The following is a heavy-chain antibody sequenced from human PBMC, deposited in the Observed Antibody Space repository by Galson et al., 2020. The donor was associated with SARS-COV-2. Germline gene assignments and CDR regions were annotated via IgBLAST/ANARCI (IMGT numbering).Heavy chain of an antibody. V-gene: IGHV4-30-2*01. Sequence: SETLSLTCAVSGGSISSGSYYWNWIRQPPGKGLEWIGYISHSGGTYYNPSLKSRVTISVDRSKNQFSLRLSSVTAADTAVYFCARLHCGEFALVVFVLLGPGTRVT. D-gene: IGHD2-8*02. J-gene: IGHJ3*01. CDR2: ISHSGGT. CDR1: GGSISSGSYY. CDR3: ARLHCGEFALVVFVL.